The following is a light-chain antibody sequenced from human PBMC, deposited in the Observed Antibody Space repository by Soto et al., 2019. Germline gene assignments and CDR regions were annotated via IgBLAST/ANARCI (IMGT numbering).Light chain of an antibody. CDR3: QQYGSSPCT. V-gene: IGKV3-20*01. CDR1: QSVNNNY. J-gene: IGKJ2*01. Sequence: EIVLTQSPGTLSLSPGERATLSCRASQSVNNNYLAWYQQKPGQAPRLLIDGASSRATGIPDRFSGSGSGTDFTLTISRLEPEDFSMYYCQQYGSSPCTFGQGTKLEIK. CDR2: GAS.